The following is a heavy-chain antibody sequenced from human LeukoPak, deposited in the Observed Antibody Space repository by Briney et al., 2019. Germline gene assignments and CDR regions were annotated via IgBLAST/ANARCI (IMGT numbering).Heavy chain of an antibody. J-gene: IGHJ4*02. D-gene: IGHD1-1*01. Sequence: GGSLRLSCAASGFTFSSYGMHWVRQAPGKGLEWVAVISYDGSNKYYADSAKGRFTISRDNSKNTLYLQMNSLRAEDTAVYYCAKYSTGTTGYFDYWGQGTLVTVSS. CDR1: GFTFSSYG. CDR3: AKYSTGTTGYFDY. V-gene: IGHV3-30*18. CDR2: ISYDGSNK.